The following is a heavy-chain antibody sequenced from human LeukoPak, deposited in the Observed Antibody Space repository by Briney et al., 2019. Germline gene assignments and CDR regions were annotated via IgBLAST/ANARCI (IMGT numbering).Heavy chain of an antibody. CDR3: ARDNRRLSDY. V-gene: IGHV3-23*01. CDR2: ISAGGDTT. Sequence: GGSLRLSCAASGFTFSSYAMSWVRQAPGEGLEWVSGISAGGDTTYTADSVRGRFTISRDNAKNTLYLQMNSLRADDTAVYYCARDNRRLSDYWGQGTLVTVSS. D-gene: IGHD4-17*01. J-gene: IGHJ4*02. CDR1: GFTFSSYA.